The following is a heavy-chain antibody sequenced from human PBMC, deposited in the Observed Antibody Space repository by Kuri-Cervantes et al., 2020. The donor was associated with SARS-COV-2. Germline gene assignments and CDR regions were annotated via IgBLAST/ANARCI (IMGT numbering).Heavy chain of an antibody. CDR2: ISYDGNNT. CDR3: ARDEWHYYGSGSYGPRYYYYGMDV. D-gene: IGHD3-10*01. J-gene: IGHJ6*02. V-gene: IGHV3-30-3*01. CDR1: GFTFSSFA. Sequence: LSLTCAASGFTFSSFAIHWVRQAPGKGLEWVAIISYDGNNTYYADSVKGRSTISRDNAKNSLYLQMNSLRAEDTAVYYCARDEWHYYGSGSYGPRYYYYGMDVWGQGTTVTVSS.